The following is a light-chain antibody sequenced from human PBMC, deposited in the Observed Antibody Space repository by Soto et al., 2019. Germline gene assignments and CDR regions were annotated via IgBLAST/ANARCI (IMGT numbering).Light chain of an antibody. V-gene: IGKV1-5*03. Sequence: DIQMTQSPSTLSGSVGDRVTITCRASQTISSWLAWYQQKPGKAPKLLIYKAFTLKSGLTSRFSGSGSVTEFTLTINSLQPDDFATYDDQHYNSYSEAFGKGTKVYLK. CDR3: QHYNSYSEA. CDR2: KAF. J-gene: IGKJ1*01. CDR1: QTISSW.